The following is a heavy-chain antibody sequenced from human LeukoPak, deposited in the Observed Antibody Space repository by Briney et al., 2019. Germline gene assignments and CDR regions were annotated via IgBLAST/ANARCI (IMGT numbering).Heavy chain of an antibody. CDR1: GFSFSSYW. V-gene: IGHV3-7*04. CDR2: IKRDGSEK. D-gene: IGHD4-17*01. J-gene: IGHJ4*02. Sequence: PGGSLRLSCAASGFSFSSYWMSWVRLAPGKGLEWVANIKRDGSEKYYVDSVKGRFTISRDNAKNSLYLQMNSLRAEEAAVYYCARGYGDSIHFDYWGQGTLVTVSS. CDR3: ARGYGDSIHFDY.